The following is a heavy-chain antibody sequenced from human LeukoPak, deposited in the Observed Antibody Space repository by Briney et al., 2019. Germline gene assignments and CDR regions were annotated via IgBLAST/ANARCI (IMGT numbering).Heavy chain of an antibody. CDR1: GYTFTNYY. D-gene: IGHD1-1*01. V-gene: IGHV1-46*01. J-gene: IGHJ4*02. Sequence: GASVKVSCKASGYTFTNYYMHWVRQAPGQGLEWMGIINPSGGVTRYTQKFQDRIAMTRDTSTSTVYMELSSLRSEDTAVYYCASDLPTGTTFWAFSNWGQGTLVTVSS. CDR3: ASDLPTGTTFWAFSN. CDR2: INPSGGVT.